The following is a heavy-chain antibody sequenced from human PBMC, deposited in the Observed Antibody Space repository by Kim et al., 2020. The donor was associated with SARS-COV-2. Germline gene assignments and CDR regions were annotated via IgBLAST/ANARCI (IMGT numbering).Heavy chain of an antibody. CDR1: GFTFSNAW. V-gene: IGHV3-15*01. CDR2: IKSKTDGGTT. Sequence: GGSLRLSCAASGFTFSNAWMSWVRQAPGKGLEWVGRIKSKTDGGTTDYAAPVKGRFTISRDDSKNTLYLQMNSLKTEDTAVYYCTTSITWIQLWLRIDYWGQGTLVTVSS. D-gene: IGHD5-18*01. J-gene: IGHJ4*02. CDR3: TTSITWIQLWLRIDY.